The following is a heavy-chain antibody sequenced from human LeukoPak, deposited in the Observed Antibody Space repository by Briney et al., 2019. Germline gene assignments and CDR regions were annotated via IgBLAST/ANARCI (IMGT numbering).Heavy chain of an antibody. Sequence: SETLSLTCTVSGGSISTSSYYWGWIRQPPGKGLEWIGNVYYGGSTYYSPPLRSRLTISVDTSKNQFSLRLSSVTAADTAVYYCSITFYYDRPNAFDIWGQGTMVTVSS. J-gene: IGHJ3*02. CDR3: SITFYYDRPNAFDI. D-gene: IGHD3-22*01. CDR2: VYYGGST. CDR1: GGSISTSSYY. V-gene: IGHV4-39*07.